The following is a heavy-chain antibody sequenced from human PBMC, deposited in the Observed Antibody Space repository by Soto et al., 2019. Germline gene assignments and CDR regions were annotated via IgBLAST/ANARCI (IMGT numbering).Heavy chain of an antibody. CDR2: IYYSGST. CDR3: ARAGGYDSSCYYQNWFDP. CDR1: GGSISSGGYY. D-gene: IGHD3-22*01. Sequence: QVQLQESGPGLVKPSQTLSLTCTVSGGSISSGGYYWSWIRQHPGKCLERIGYIYYSGSTYYNTSLKSRVTISVDTSKNQFSLKLSSVTAADTAVYYCARAGGYDSSCYYQNWFDPWGQGTLVTVSS. J-gene: IGHJ5*02. V-gene: IGHV4-31*03.